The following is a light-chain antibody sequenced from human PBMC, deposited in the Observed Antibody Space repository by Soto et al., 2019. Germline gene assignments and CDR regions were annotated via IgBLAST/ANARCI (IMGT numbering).Light chain of an antibody. J-gene: IGKJ5*01. CDR1: QGVASNY. V-gene: IGKV3-20*01. CDR3: HQYRVSPPIT. CDR2: GTS. Sequence: ENVLTQSPDTLSLSPGERATLSCRASQGVASNYLTWYQQKPGQAPRVLIYGTSNRATGISDWFSASGSGTDFTLIISKAEPEDFAVYYCHQYRVSPPITFGQGTPLE.